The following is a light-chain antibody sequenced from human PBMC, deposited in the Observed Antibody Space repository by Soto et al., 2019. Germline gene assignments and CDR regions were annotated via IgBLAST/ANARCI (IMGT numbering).Light chain of an antibody. J-gene: IGLJ1*01. Sequence: QSALTQPPSLSGAPGQRVTISCTGSSSNIGAGYDVHWYQQLPGTAPKLLIYANSNRPSGVPDRFSGSKSGTSASLAITGLQAEDEADYYCHSYDSSLSGYVFGTGTKLTVL. CDR3: HSYDSSLSGYV. CDR2: ANS. V-gene: IGLV1-40*01. CDR1: SSNIGAGYD.